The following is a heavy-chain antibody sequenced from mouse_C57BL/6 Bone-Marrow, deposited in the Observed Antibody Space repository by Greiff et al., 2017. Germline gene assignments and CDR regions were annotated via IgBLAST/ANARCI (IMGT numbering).Heavy chain of an antibody. J-gene: IGHJ4*01. V-gene: IGHV5-16*01. Sequence: EVMLVESEGGLVQPGSSMKLSCTASGFTFSDYYMAWVRQVPEKGLEWVANINYDGSSTYYLDSLKSRFIISRDNAKNILYLQMSSLKSEDTATYYCARDKGLYAMDYWGQGTSGTVSS. CDR3: ARDKGLYAMDY. D-gene: IGHD3-3*01. CDR2: INYDGSST. CDR1: GFTFSDYY.